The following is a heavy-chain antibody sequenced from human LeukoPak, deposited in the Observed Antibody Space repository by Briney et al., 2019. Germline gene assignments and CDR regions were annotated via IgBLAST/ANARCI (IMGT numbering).Heavy chain of an antibody. CDR3: AREVAARIFDY. V-gene: IGHV4-39*07. J-gene: IGHJ4*02. CDR1: GGSISSSSYY. D-gene: IGHD6-6*01. Sequence: SETLSLTCTVSGGSISSSSYYWGWIRQPPGKGLEWIGSIYYSGSTYYNPSLKSRVTMSVDTSKNQFSLKLSSVTAADTAVYYCAREVAARIFDYWGQGTLVTVSS. CDR2: IYYSGST.